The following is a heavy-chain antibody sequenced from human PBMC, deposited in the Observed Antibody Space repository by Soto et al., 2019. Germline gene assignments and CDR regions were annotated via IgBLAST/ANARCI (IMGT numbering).Heavy chain of an antibody. D-gene: IGHD4-17*01. J-gene: IGHJ5*02. CDR3: AKDAVSGDGIWLMDS. CDR2: LLRSGSTA. V-gene: IGHV3-23*01. CDR1: GSTFSNYA. Sequence: GGSLRLSCAASGSTFSNYAMTWARQAPGKGLEWVSSLLRSGSTAYYADSVRGRFTISSDPSANSLYLQMDSLRAEDTAIYYCAKDAVSGDGIWLMDSWGQGTVVTVS.